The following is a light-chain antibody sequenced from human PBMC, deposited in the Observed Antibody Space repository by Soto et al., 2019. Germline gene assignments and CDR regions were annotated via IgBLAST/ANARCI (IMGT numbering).Light chain of an antibody. CDR2: DAS. CDR1: QDINNF. V-gene: IGKV1-33*01. Sequence: DVQMTQSPSSLSASVGDRVTMACQASQDINNFLNWYQQKPGKAPKLLIYDASNLETGVPSRFSGSCSGTDFTFTTSSLQAEDIGTYFCQQYDSGFTFGQGTRLEIK. CDR3: QQYDSGFT. J-gene: IGKJ5*01.